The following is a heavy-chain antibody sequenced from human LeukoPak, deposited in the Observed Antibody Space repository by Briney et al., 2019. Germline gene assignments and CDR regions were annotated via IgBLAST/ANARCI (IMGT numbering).Heavy chain of an antibody. D-gene: IGHD1-26*01. CDR1: GFTFDDYA. CDR3: VRDVGFFHMDV. Sequence: GGSLRLSCAASGFTFDDYAMHWVRQAPGKGLEWVSGISWNSGSIGYADSVKGRFTISRDNAKNSLYLQMNSLRAEDTALYYCVRDVGFFHMDVWGKGTTVTVSS. CDR2: ISWNSGSI. J-gene: IGHJ6*03. V-gene: IGHV3-9*01.